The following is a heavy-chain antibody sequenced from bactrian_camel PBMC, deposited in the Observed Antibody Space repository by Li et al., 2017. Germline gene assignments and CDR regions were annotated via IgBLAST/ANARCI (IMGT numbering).Heavy chain of an antibody. V-gene: IGHV3S40*01. CDR3: QAGRLCNGGWPVNQYGSLT. CDR2: ILSRGDRT. CDR1: GFTFSSYS. J-gene: IGHJ6*01. Sequence: VQLVESGGGLVQPGGSLRLSCVASGFTFSSYSMSWVRQAPGKEREWVSSILSRGDRTYYSDSVKGRFTISRDNAKNTVYLQMNSLKPEDSAMYQCQAGRLCNGGWPVNQYGSLTWGQGTQVTVS. D-gene: IGHD1*01.